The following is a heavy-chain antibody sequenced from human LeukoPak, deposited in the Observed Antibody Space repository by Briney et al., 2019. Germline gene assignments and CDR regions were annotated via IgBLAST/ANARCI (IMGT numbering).Heavy chain of an antibody. V-gene: IGHV1-18*01. CDR2: ISAYNGNT. D-gene: IGHD6-19*01. CDR1: GYTFTNYG. CDR3: ARGSVTGGWYLNLGY. J-gene: IGHJ4*02. Sequence: ASVKVSCKASGYTFTNYGFSWVRQAPGQGLEWLGWISAYNGNTNSAQKLQGRVTMTTDTSTSTAYMELTRLTSDDTAVYYCARGSVTGGWYLNLGYWGQGTLVTVSS.